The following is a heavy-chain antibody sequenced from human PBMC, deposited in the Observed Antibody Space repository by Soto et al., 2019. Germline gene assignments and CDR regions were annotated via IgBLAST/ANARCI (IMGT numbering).Heavy chain of an antibody. CDR3: AKDKVYSNYEHYFDY. D-gene: IGHD4-4*01. Sequence: EVQLVESGGGLVQPGRSLRLSCAASGFTFEHYAMNWVRQAPGKGLEWVSGISWHSGNLGYADSVRGRFTISRDNAKNSLYLQMNSLRPEDTGLYYCAKDKVYSNYEHYFDYWGQGTLVTVSS. CDR2: ISWHSGNL. J-gene: IGHJ4*02. CDR1: GFTFEHYA. V-gene: IGHV3-9*01.